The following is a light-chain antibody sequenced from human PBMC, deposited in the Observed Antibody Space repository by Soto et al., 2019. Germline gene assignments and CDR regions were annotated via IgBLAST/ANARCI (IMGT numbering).Light chain of an antibody. Sequence: EIVMTQSPATLSVSPGERATLSCRASQSVNSNYLAWYQQKPGQAPRLLIHDASSRATGIPDRFSGSGSGTDFTLTISRLEPEDFAVYYCQQYGGSPRTFGQGTKVDIK. J-gene: IGKJ1*01. V-gene: IGKV3-20*01. CDR2: DAS. CDR1: QSVNSNY. CDR3: QQYGGSPRT.